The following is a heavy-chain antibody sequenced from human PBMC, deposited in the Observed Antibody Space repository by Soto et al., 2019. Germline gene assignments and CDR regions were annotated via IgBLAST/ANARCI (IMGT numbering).Heavy chain of an antibody. CDR2: IRSKANSYAT. CDR1: GFTFSGSA. CDR3: TSQPRITIFGVEYNDY. Sequence: EVQLVESGGGLVQPGGSLKLSCAASGFTFSGSAMHWVRQASGKGLEWVGRIRSKANSYATAYAASVKGRFTISRDDSKNTAYLQMNSLKTEDTAVYYCTSQPRITIFGVEYNDYWGQGTLVTVSS. J-gene: IGHJ4*02. D-gene: IGHD3-3*01. V-gene: IGHV3-73*02.